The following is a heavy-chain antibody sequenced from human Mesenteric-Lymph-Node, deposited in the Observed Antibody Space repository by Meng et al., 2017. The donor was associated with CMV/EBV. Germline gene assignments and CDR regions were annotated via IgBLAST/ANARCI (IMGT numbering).Heavy chain of an antibody. Sequence: GGSLRLSCAASGFTFDDYVMHWVRQAPGKGLEWVSSISSSSIYTYYADSVKGRFTISRDNAKNSLYLQMNSLRAEDTAVFYCARDSPVGDYFDYWGQGTLVTVSS. D-gene: IGHD4-17*01. J-gene: IGHJ4*02. CDR2: ISSSSIYT. V-gene: IGHV3-21*01. CDR3: ARDSPVGDYFDY. CDR1: GFTFDDYV.